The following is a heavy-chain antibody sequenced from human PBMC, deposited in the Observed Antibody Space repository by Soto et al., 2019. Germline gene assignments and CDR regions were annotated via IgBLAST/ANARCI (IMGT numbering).Heavy chain of an antibody. D-gene: IGHD1-7*01. Sequence: SQTLSLTCAISGDSVSSNIAAWNWIRQSPSRGLEWLGRTYYKSKWYNDYALSVKSRITINPDTSKNQFSLQLNSVTPEDTAVYYCARDQLELRTKFDDWGQGPLVTVAS. V-gene: IGHV6-1*01. CDR1: GDSVSSNIAA. CDR2: TYYKSKWYN. CDR3: ARDQLELRTKFDD. J-gene: IGHJ4*02.